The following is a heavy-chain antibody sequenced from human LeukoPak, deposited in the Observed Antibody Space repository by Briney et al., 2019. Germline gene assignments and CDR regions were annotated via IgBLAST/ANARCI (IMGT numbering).Heavy chain of an antibody. Sequence: ASVKVSCKASGYTFTGYYMHWVRQAPGQGLEWMGWINPNSGGTNYAQKFQGRVAMTRDTSISTAYMELSRLRSDDTAVYYCARGPYSSSWYTHWGQGTLVTVSS. CDR1: GYTFTGYY. D-gene: IGHD6-13*01. CDR3: ARGPYSSSWYTH. CDR2: INPNSGGT. V-gene: IGHV1-2*02. J-gene: IGHJ4*02.